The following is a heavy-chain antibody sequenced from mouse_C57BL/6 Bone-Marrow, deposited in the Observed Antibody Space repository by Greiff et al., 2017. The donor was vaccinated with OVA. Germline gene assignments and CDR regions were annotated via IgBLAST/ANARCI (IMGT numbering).Heavy chain of an antibody. CDR1: GYTFTSYT. CDR2: INPSSGYT. Sequence: QVQLQQSGADLARPGASVKMSCTASGYTFTSYTMHWVQQRPGQGLEWIGYINPSSGYTKYNQKFKDKATLTADKSSSTAYMQLSSLTSEDSAVYYCAKALYLLLPVDCWGQGTTLTVSS. D-gene: IGHD1-1*01. J-gene: IGHJ2*01. V-gene: IGHV1-4*01. CDR3: AKALYLLLPVDC.